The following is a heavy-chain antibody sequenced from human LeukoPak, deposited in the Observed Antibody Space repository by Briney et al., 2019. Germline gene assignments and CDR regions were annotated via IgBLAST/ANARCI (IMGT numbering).Heavy chain of an antibody. Sequence: GGSLRLSCAASGFTFSSYSMNWVRQAPGKGLEWVSSISSSSNYIHYADSVKGRFTISRDNAKNSLYPQMNSLRAEDTAVYYCARIFALYGSGVMDVWGQGTTVTVSS. CDR1: GFTFSSYS. D-gene: IGHD3-10*01. V-gene: IGHV3-21*01. CDR3: ARIFALYGSGVMDV. J-gene: IGHJ6*02. CDR2: ISSSSNYI.